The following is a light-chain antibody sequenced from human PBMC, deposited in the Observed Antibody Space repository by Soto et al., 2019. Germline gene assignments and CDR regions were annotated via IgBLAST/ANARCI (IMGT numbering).Light chain of an antibody. V-gene: IGKV3-20*01. CDR3: QQYGNSPNT. CDR1: QSVSSSY. Sequence: EIVLTQSPGTLSLSPGERATLSCRASQSVSSSYLAWYQQKPGQAPRLLIYGASSRATGIPDRFSGSGSGTDFTLTISRLEPEDFAVYYCQQYGNSPNTFGQGTKLES. CDR2: GAS. J-gene: IGKJ2*01.